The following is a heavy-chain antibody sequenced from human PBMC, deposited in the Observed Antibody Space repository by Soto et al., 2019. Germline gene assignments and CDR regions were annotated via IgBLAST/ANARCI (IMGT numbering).Heavy chain of an antibody. CDR2: ISGSGGST. CDR3: AKSEPYGSGSYYFDY. CDR1: GFTFNSYA. J-gene: IGHJ4*02. V-gene: IGHV3-23*01. D-gene: IGHD1-26*01. Sequence: GGSLRLSCAASGFTFNSYAMSWVRQAPGKGLEWVSAISGSGGSTYYADSVKGRFTISRDNSKNTLYLQMNSLRAEDTAIYYCAKSEPYGSGSYYFDYWGQGTLVTVSS.